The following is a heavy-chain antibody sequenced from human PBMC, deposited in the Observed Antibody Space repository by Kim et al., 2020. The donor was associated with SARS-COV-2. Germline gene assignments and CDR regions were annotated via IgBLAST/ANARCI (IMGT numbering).Heavy chain of an antibody. CDR3: AKDLGVNSNDAFDI. Sequence: ADSVKGRFTISRDNSKNTLYLQMNSLRAEDTAVYYCAKDLGVNSNDAFDIWGQGTMVTVSS. V-gene: IGHV3-23*01. D-gene: IGHD3-16*01. J-gene: IGHJ3*02.